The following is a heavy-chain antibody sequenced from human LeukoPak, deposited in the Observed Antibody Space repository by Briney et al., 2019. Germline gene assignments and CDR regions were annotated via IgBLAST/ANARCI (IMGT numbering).Heavy chain of an antibody. CDR2: IYYSGST. CDR1: GGSISSGGYY. CDR3: ARHWVAGYYDSSGFGAFDI. J-gene: IGHJ3*02. Sequence: SETLSLTCTVSGGSISSGGYYWSWIRQHPGKGLEWIGYIYYSGSTYYNPSLKSRVTISVDTSKNQFSLKLSSVTAADTAVYYCARHWVAGYYDSSGFGAFDIWGQGTMVTVSS. V-gene: IGHV4-31*03. D-gene: IGHD3-22*01.